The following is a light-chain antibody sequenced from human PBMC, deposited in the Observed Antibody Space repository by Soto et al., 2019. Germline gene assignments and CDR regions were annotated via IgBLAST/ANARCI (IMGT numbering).Light chain of an antibody. CDR3: QQYGGSPFT. J-gene: IGKJ3*01. V-gene: IGKV3-20*01. Sequence: EIGLTQSPGTLSLSPGERATLSCRASQSVSVNSLAWDQQKGGQAPRLLIYAASTRATGVPDRFSGTGSGTDFALTISRLETDDSAVYYWQQYGGSPFTFGPGTKVAIK. CDR2: AAS. CDR1: QSVSVNS.